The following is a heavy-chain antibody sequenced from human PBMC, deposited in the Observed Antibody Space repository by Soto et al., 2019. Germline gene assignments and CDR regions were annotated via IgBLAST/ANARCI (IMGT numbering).Heavy chain of an antibody. V-gene: IGHV4-30-2*01. Sequence: QLQLQESGSGLVKPSQTLSLTCAVSGGSISSGDYSWSWIRQPPGKGLEWIGYIYRSGSAFYSPSLKSRVIVSVGRSKNQFSLEVNSVTAADTAVYYCARGPYDSGALYSGFDVWGQGTMVTVSS. CDR3: ARGPYDSGALYSGFDV. CDR2: IYRSGSA. J-gene: IGHJ3*01. D-gene: IGHD3-22*01. CDR1: GGSISSGDYS.